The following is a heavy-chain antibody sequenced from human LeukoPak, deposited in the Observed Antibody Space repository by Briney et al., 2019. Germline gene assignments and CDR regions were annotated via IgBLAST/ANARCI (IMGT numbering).Heavy chain of an antibody. CDR3: ARCWPRAVAGTLQTIYGMDV. CDR1: GGSFSGYY. J-gene: IGHJ6*02. Sequence: PSETLSLTCAVYGGSFSGYYWSWIRQPPGKGLEWIGEINHSGSTNYNPSLKSRVTISVDTSKNQFSLKLSSVTAADTAVYYCARCWPRAVAGTLQTIYGMDVWGQGTTVTVSS. CDR2: INHSGST. D-gene: IGHD6-19*01. V-gene: IGHV4-34*01.